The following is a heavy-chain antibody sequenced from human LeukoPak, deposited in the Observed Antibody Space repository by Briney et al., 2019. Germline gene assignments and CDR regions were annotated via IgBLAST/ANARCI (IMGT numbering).Heavy chain of an antibody. CDR2: IHNSVSS. V-gene: IGHV4-59*01. CDR1: GDSISTYY. CDR3: ARGTYGSGGPDAFDI. D-gene: IGHD3-10*01. Sequence: SGTLSLTCTVSGDSISTYYWNWIRQPPGKGLELIGNIHNSVSSNYNPCLKSRVTISVDTSKNQFSLKLSSVTAADTAVYYCARGTYGSGGPDAFDIWGQGTMVIVPS. J-gene: IGHJ3*02.